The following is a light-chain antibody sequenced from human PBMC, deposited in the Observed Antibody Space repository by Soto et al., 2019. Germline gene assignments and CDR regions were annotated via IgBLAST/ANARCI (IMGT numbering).Light chain of an antibody. V-gene: IGKV3D-15*01. Sequence: EIVLTQSPATLSLSPGERATLSCRASQGISSYLAWYRHRPGQAPRLLIYGTSTRATGIPARFSDSGSGTEFTLTISSLQSEHSPVYYCQQSNDWRSITFGQGTRLEIK. CDR1: QGISSY. CDR2: GTS. CDR3: QQSNDWRSIT. J-gene: IGKJ5*01.